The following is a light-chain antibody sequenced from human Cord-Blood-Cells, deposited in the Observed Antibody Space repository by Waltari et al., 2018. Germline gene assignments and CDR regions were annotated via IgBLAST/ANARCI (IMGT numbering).Light chain of an antibody. CDR2: EGS. V-gene: IGLV2-23*01. CDR1: SSDVGSYNL. CDR3: CSYAGSSTWV. J-gene: IGLJ3*02. Sequence: QSALTQPASVSGSPGQSIPISCTATSSDVGSYNLVSWYQQHPGKAPKLMIYEGSKRPSGVSNRFSASKSGNTASLTISGLQAEDEADYYCCSYAGSSTWVFGGGTKLTVL.